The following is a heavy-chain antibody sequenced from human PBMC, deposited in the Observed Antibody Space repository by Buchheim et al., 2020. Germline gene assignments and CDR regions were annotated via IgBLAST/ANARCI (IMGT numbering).Heavy chain of an antibody. CDR1: GYSFTSYW. CDR3: ARAPTTSDDFDY. Sequence: EVQLVQSGAEVKKPGESLRISCKGFGYSFTSYWISWVRQMPGKGLEWMGRIDPSDSYTNYSPSFQCHVTISADKSITTASPQWSSLKASDTALYYCARAPTTSDDFDYWGQGTL. CDR2: IDPSDSYT. J-gene: IGHJ4*02. D-gene: IGHD4-11*01. V-gene: IGHV5-10-1*01.